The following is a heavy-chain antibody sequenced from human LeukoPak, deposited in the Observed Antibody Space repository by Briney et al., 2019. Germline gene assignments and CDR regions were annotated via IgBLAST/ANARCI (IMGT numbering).Heavy chain of an antibody. CDR3: ARGPDVYYDFWSGYYTEALRYFDY. J-gene: IGHJ4*02. CDR1: GYTFTSYG. D-gene: IGHD3-3*01. Sequence: ASVKVSCKASGYTFTSYGISWVRQAPGQGLEWMGWISAYNGNTNYAQKLQGRVTMTTDTSTSTAYMELRSLRSEDTAVYYCARGPDVYYDFWSGYYTEALRYFDYWGQGTLVTVSS. V-gene: IGHV1-18*01. CDR2: ISAYNGNT.